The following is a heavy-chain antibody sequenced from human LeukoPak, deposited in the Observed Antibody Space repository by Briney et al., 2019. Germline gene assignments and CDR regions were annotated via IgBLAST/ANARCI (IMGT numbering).Heavy chain of an antibody. CDR2: ISGSGGDT. J-gene: IGHJ4*02. CDR3: AKKGATTGDFDY. CDR1: GFTFSNFL. D-gene: IGHD1-26*01. V-gene: IGHV3-23*01. Sequence: GGSLRLSCAASGFTFSNFLMTWVRQAPGKGPEWVSAISGSGGDTYYADSVKGRFTISRDNSKNTLYLQMNSLRAEDTAVYYCAKKGATTGDFDYWCQGTLVTVSS.